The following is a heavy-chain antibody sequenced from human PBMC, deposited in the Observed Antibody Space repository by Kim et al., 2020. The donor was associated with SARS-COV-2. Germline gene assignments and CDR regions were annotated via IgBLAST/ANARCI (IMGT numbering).Heavy chain of an antibody. J-gene: IGHJ5*02. CDR3: ARGGISGGSLSNWFDP. V-gene: IGHV1-46*01. Sequence: ASVKVSCKASGYTFTSYYMHWVRQAPGQGLEWMGIINPSGGSTSYAQKFQGRVTMTRDTSTSTVYMELSSLRSEDTAVYYCARGGISGGSLSNWFDPWGQGTLVTVSS. CDR1: GYTFTSYY. D-gene: IGHD2-15*01. CDR2: INPSGGST.